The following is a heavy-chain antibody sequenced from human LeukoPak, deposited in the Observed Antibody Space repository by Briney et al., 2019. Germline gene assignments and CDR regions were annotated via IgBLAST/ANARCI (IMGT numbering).Heavy chain of an antibody. CDR3: AREQGFGEFTYFDY. CDR1: GGSISSYY. V-gene: IGHV4-59*01. J-gene: IGHJ4*02. D-gene: IGHD3-10*01. CDR2: IYYSGST. Sequence: PSETLSLTCTVFGGSISSYYWSWIRQPPGKGLEWIGYIYYSGSTNYNPSLKSRVTISVDTSKNQFSLKLSSVTAADTAVYYCAREQGFGEFTYFDYWGQGTLVTVS.